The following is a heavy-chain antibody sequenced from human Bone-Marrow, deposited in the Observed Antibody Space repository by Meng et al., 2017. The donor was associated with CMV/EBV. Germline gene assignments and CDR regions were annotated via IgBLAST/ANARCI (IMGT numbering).Heavy chain of an antibody. CDR1: GGSISSYY. J-gene: IGHJ6*02. CDR3: ARAGLRSGYYFFEDYYYYYGMDV. D-gene: IGHD3-3*01. Sequence: SETLSLTCTVSGGSISSYYWSWIRQAPGKGLEWIGYIYYSGSTNYNPSLKSRVTISVDTSKNQFSLKLSSVTAADTAVYYCARAGLRSGYYFFEDYYYYYGMDVWGQGTTVTVPS. V-gene: IGHV4-59*01. CDR2: IYYSGST.